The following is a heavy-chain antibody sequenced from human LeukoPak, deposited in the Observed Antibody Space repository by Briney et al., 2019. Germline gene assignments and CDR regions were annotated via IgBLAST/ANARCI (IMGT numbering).Heavy chain of an antibody. D-gene: IGHD3-10*01. Sequence: PGGSLRLSCAASGFTFSSYAMSWVRQAPGKGLEWVSAISGSGGSTYYADSVKGRFTISRDNSKNTLHLQMNSLRAEDTAVYYCAKSYSYILRFGDFWGQGTLVTVSS. CDR1: GFTFSSYA. CDR3: AKSYSYILRFGDF. J-gene: IGHJ4*02. V-gene: IGHV3-23*01. CDR2: ISGSGGST.